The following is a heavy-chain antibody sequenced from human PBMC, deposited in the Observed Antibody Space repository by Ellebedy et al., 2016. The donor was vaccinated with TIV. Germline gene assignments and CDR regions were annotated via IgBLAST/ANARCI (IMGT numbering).Heavy chain of an antibody. CDR2: ISGSGGST. V-gene: IGHV3-23*01. CDR1: GFTFGDYY. D-gene: IGHD2-2*01. Sequence: GGSLRLXXAASGFTFGDYYMSWIRQAPGKGLEWVSAISGSGGSTYYADSVKGRFTISRDNSKNTLYLQMNSLRAEDTAVYYCAKCLSSTSCYYGMDVWGQGTTVTVSS. J-gene: IGHJ6*02. CDR3: AKCLSSTSCYYGMDV.